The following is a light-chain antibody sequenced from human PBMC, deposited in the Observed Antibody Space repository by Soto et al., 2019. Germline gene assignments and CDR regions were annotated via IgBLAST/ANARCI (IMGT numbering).Light chain of an antibody. Sequence: DIQMTQSPSTLSASVGDRVTITCRASQSISNWLAWYQQKPGKAPKLLIYDASSLESGGPSRFSGSGSGTEFTLTISSLHPDDFATYYCQQYNRYSGTFGQGTKVEIK. V-gene: IGKV1-5*01. CDR2: DAS. CDR3: QQYNRYSGT. J-gene: IGKJ1*01. CDR1: QSISNW.